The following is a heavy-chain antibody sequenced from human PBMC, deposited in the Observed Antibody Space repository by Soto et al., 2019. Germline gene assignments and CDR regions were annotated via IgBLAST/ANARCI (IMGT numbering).Heavy chain of an antibody. J-gene: IGHJ4*02. CDR2: IYYSGST. CDR3: ARVVPYYYDSSGYYFDN. V-gene: IGHV4-59*01. Sequence: SETLSLTCTVSGGSISSYYWSWIRQPPGKGLEWIGYIYYSGSTNYNPSLKSRVTISVDTSKNQFSLKLSSVTAADTAVYYCARVVPYYYDSSGYYFDNWGQGTLVTVSS. D-gene: IGHD3-22*01. CDR1: GGSISSYY.